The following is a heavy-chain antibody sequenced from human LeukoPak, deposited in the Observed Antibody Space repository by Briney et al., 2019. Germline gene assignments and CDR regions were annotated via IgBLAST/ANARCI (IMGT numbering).Heavy chain of an antibody. Sequence: SVKVSCKASGGTFSSHAISWVRQAPGQGLEWMGGIIPIFGTANYAQKFQGRVTITADESTSTAYMELSSLRSEDTAVYYCARAKDIVAVPAAIPENWFDPWGQGTLVTVSS. D-gene: IGHD2-2*02. V-gene: IGHV1-69*01. CDR1: GGTFSSHA. CDR2: IIPIFGTA. CDR3: ARAKDIVAVPAAIPENWFDP. J-gene: IGHJ5*02.